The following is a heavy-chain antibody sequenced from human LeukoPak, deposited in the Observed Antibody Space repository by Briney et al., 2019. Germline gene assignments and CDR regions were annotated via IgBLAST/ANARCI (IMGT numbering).Heavy chain of an antibody. CDR3: AIRGYYDTTYPYDYHAMDV. V-gene: IGHV3-48*02. D-gene: IGHD3-22*01. CDR2: ISGSIRTR. Sequence: PGGALRLSSAASRINPSGYSMHWGRQAPGKGREGGSYISGSIRTRYYADSVKGRFTISRDNAKNSLHLQINSLRDENTALYYCAIRGYYDTTYPYDYHAMDVWGQGTAVTVSS. J-gene: IGHJ6*02. CDR1: RINPSGYS.